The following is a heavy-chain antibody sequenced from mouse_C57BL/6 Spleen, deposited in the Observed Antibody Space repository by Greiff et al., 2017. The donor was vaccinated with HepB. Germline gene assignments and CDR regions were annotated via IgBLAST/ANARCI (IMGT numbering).Heavy chain of an antibody. V-gene: IGHV1-64*01. Sequence: QVQLQQSGAELVKPGASVKLSCKASGYTFTSYWMHWVKQRPGQGLEWIGMIHPNSGSTNYNEKFKSKATLTVDKSSSTAYMQLSSLTSEDSAVYSCARSGGLGLYFDVWGTGTTVTVSS. CDR1: GYTFTSYW. J-gene: IGHJ1*03. CDR3: ARSGGLGLYFDV. CDR2: IHPNSGST. D-gene: IGHD4-1*01.